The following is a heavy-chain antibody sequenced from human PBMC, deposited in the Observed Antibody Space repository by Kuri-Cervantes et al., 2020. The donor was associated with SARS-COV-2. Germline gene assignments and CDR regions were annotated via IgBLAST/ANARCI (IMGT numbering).Heavy chain of an antibody. CDR2: IIPIFGTA. Sequence: SVKVSCKASGGTFSSYAISWVRQAPGQGLEWMGGIIPIFGTANYAQKFQGRVTMTRDTSISTAYMELSRLRSDDTAVYYCARDCTSFGYSYGHAFDIWGQGTMVTVSS. CDR1: GGTFSSYA. J-gene: IGHJ3*02. CDR3: ARDCTSFGYSYGHAFDI. D-gene: IGHD5-18*01. V-gene: IGHV1-69*05.